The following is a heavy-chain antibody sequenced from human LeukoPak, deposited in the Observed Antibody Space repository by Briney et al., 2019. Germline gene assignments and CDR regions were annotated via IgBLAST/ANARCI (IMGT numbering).Heavy chain of an antibody. Sequence: SETLSLTCTVSGYSISSGYYWGWIRQPPGEGLEWIGSIYHSGSTYYNPSLKSRVTISEDTSKNQFSLKLSSVTAADTAVYYCARDFIDLYSSSWYVDYWGQGTLVTVSS. CDR2: IYHSGST. CDR3: ARDFIDLYSSSWYVDY. D-gene: IGHD6-13*01. CDR1: GYSISSGYY. J-gene: IGHJ4*02. V-gene: IGHV4-38-2*02.